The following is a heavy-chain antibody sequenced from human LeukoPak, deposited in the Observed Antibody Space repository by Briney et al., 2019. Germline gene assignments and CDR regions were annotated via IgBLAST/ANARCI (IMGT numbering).Heavy chain of an antibody. CDR3: ARASLYGDSWFDP. V-gene: IGHV7-4-1*02. Sequence: VASVKVSCKASGYIFTSYAMNWVRQAPGQGLEWMGRINTNTGNPTYAQGFTGRFVFSLDTSVSTTYLQISSLKAEDTAFYYCARASLYGDSWFDPWGQGTLVTVSS. D-gene: IGHD4-17*01. CDR1: GYIFTSYA. CDR2: INTNTGNP. J-gene: IGHJ5*02.